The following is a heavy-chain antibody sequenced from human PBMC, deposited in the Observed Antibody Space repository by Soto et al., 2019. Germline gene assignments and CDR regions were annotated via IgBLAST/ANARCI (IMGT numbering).Heavy chain of an antibody. V-gene: IGHV4-59*01. CDR2: IYYSGST. CDR1: GGSISSYY. Sequence: SETLSLTCTVSGGSISSYYWSWIRQPPGKRLEWIGYIYYSGSTNYNPSLKSRVTISVDTSKNQFSLKLSSVTAADTAVYYCARDNGSGTPDLFDLWGQGTLVTVSS. CDR3: ARDNGSGTPDLFDL. D-gene: IGHD3-10*01. J-gene: IGHJ4*02.